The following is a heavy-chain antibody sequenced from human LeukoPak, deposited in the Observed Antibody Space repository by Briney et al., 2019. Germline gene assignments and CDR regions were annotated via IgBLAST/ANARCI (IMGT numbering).Heavy chain of an antibody. D-gene: IGHD3-3*01. CDR3: AREARIGRFLEWLFAY. V-gene: IGHV1-69*13. Sequence: SVKVSCKASGGTFSSYAISWVRQAPGQGLEWMGGIIPIFGTANYAQKFQGRVTITADESTSTAYMELSSLRSEDTAVYYCAREARIGRFLEWLFAYWGQGTLVTVSS. CDR2: IIPIFGTA. CDR1: GGTFSSYA. J-gene: IGHJ4*02.